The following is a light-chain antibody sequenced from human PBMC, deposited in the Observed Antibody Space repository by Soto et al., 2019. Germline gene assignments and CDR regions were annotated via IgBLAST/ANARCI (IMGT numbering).Light chain of an antibody. CDR2: RAS. Sequence: NVLTQSPGTLSLSPGERATLSCRASQSLSGNYLAWYQQKPGQAPRVLIYRASIRATGISDRFSGSGSGTDFTLTISRLEPEDFAVYYCQQRSTWPPFSFGPGTKVDIK. CDR3: QQRSTWPPFS. J-gene: IGKJ3*01. V-gene: IGKV3D-20*02. CDR1: QSLSGNY.